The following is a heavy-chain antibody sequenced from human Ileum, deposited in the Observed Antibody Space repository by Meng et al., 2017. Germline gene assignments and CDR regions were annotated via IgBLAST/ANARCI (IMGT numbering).Heavy chain of an antibody. V-gene: IGHV6-1*01. CDR3: ARAPWHPTHTSISYFDY. Sequence: SQTRSLTGAISGDSVSSNSAAWNWIRQSPSRGLEWLGRTYYRSKWYNDYAVSVKSRITINPDTSKNQFSLQLNSVTPEDTAVYYCARAPWHPTHTSISYFDYWGQGTLVTVSS. J-gene: IGHJ4*02. CDR1: GDSVSSNSAA. CDR2: TYYRSKWYN. D-gene: IGHD2/OR15-2a*01.